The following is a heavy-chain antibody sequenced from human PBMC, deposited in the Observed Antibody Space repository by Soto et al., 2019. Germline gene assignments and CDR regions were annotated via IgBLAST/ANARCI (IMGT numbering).Heavy chain of an antibody. CDR1: GYSFTSYD. CDR3: ARMYYDFWSGYYLLVFDY. V-gene: IGHV1-8*01. J-gene: IGHJ4*02. CDR2: MNPNSGNT. D-gene: IGHD3-3*01. Sequence: ASVKVSCTDSGYSFTSYDINWVRQATGQGLEWMGWMNPNSGNTGYAQKFQGRVTMTRNTSISTAYMELSSLRSEDTAVYYCARMYYDFWSGYYLLVFDYWGQGTLVTVSS.